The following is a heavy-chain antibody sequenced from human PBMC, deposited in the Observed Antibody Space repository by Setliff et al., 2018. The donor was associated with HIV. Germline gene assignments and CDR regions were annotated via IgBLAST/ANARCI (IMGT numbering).Heavy chain of an antibody. CDR3: ARDGGRRDGYNLGLDY. Sequence: ASVKVSCKASADTFTNCLINWVRQAPGQGLEWMGWINTNTGNPTYAQGFTGRFVFSLDTSVSTAYLQISSLKAEDTAVYYCARDGGRRDGYNLGLDYWGQGTLVTVSS. V-gene: IGHV7-4-1*02. CDR2: INTNTGNP. CDR1: ADTFTNCL. D-gene: IGHD5-12*01. J-gene: IGHJ4*02.